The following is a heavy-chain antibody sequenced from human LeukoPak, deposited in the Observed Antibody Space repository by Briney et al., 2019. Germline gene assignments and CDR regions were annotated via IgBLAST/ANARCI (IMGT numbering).Heavy chain of an antibody. V-gene: IGHV3-21*01. CDR3: ARSTKSSIAARRGDY. CDR2: ISSSSSYI. CDR1: GFTFSSYS. D-gene: IGHD6-6*01. J-gene: IGHJ4*02. Sequence: GGSLRLSCAASGFTFSSYSMNWVRQAPGKGLEWVSSISSSSSYIYYADSVKGRFTISRDNAKNSLYLQMNSLRAEDTAVYYCARSTKSSIAARRGDYWGQGTLVTVFS.